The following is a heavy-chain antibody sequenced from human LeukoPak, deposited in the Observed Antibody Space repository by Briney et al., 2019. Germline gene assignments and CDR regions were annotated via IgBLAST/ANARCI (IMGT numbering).Heavy chain of an antibody. D-gene: IGHD6-19*01. Sequence: TSVTVSCKASGFTFNSSAMQWVRQARRQRPEWIGWIAVGSGNTNYAQKFQERVTITRDMFTNTVHLELSGLRSEDTAVYYCAADLIAVTGSWYWGQGTLVSVSS. J-gene: IGHJ4*02. CDR2: IAVGSGNT. CDR1: GFTFNSSA. CDR3: AADLIAVTGSWY. V-gene: IGHV1-58*02.